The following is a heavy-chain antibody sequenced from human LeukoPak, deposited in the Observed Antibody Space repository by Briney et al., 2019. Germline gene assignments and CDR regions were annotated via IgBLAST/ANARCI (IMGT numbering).Heavy chain of an antibody. D-gene: IGHD6-25*01. V-gene: IGHV3-9*01. CDR2: ISWNSGSI. CDR1: GFTFDDYA. Sequence: GRSLRLSCAASGFTFDDYAMHWVRRAPGKGLEWVSGISWNSGSIGYADSVKGRFTISRDNAKNSLYLQMNSLRAEDTALYYCAKDTVSSGVDYWGQGTLVTVSS. CDR3: AKDTVSSGVDY. J-gene: IGHJ4*02.